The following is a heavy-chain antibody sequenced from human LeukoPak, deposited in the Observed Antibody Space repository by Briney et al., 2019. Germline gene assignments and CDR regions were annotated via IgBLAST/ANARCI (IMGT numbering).Heavy chain of an antibody. J-gene: IGHJ4*02. D-gene: IGHD3-9*01. V-gene: IGHV3-30*03. CDR2: ISYDGNNK. CDR1: GFTFSSYG. CDR3: ARERSDWSFDY. Sequence: GGSLTLSCAASGFTFSSYGMHCVRQAPGKGLEWWANISYDGNNKYYVDSVKGRFTISRDNSKDTLYLQMNSLGTEGTAVYYCARERSDWSFDYWGRGTLVSVSS.